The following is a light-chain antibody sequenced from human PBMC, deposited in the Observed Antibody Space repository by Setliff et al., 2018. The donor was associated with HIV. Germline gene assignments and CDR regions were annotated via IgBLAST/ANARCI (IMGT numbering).Light chain of an antibody. V-gene: IGLV2-11*01. CDR3: CSYTGSYTLGV. Sequence: QSALTQPRSVSGSPGQSVTISCTGTSSDVGGYNYVSWYQQHPGKAPKLVIYDVSKWPSGVPDRFSGSKSGNTASLTISGLQAEDEADYYCCSYTGSYTLGVFGTGTKVTVL. J-gene: IGLJ1*01. CDR1: SSDVGGYNY. CDR2: DVS.